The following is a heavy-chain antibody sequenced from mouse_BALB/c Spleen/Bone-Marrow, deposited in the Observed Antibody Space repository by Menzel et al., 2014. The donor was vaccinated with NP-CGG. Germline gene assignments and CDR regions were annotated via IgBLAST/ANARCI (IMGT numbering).Heavy chain of an antibody. J-gene: IGHJ4*01. CDR2: IDPANGNT. CDR3: APLTRVEDARDY. Sequence: EVQLQESGAELVKPGASVKLSCTASGFNIKDTYMHWVKQRPEQGLEWIGRIDPANGNTKYDPKFQGKATITADTSSNTASLRLSSLTCEDTAFFYCAPLTRVEDARDYWGQGTSVPVSS. V-gene: IGHV14-3*02. CDR1: GFNIKDTY. D-gene: IGHD1-1*01.